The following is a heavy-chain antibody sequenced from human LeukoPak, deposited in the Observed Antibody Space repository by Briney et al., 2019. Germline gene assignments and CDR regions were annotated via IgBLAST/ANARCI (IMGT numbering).Heavy chain of an antibody. J-gene: IGHJ6*03. CDR2: IIPIFGTA. CDR1: GGTFSSYA. Sequence: SVKVSCKASGGTFSSYAISWVRQAPGQGLEWMGGIIPIFGTANYAQKFQGRVTITADESTSTAYMELSSLRSEDTAVYYCARGYCSRTSCPNHYYYYYMDVWGKGTTVTVSS. CDR3: ARGYCSRTSCPNHYYYYYMDV. D-gene: IGHD2-2*01. V-gene: IGHV1-69*13.